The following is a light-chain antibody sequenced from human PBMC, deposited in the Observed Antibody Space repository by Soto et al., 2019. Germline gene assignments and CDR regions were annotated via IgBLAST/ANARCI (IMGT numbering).Light chain of an antibody. Sequence: EIVLTQSPGTLSLSPGERATLSCRASQSVSSSYLAWYQQKPGQAPRLLIYGASSRAIGIPDRFSGSGSGTDFTLTISRLEPEDFAVYYCQQYGISPQTFGQGTKLEIK. CDR2: GAS. CDR1: QSVSSSY. V-gene: IGKV3-20*01. J-gene: IGKJ2*01. CDR3: QQYGISPQT.